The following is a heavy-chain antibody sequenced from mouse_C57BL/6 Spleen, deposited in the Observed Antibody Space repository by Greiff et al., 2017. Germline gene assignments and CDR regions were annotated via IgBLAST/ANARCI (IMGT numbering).Heavy chain of an antibody. J-gene: IGHJ2*01. CDR3: ARGEVREDFDY. V-gene: IGHV1-39*01. CDR1: GYSFTDYN. CDR2: INPNYGTT. D-gene: IGHD2-14*01. Sequence: EVKLMESGPELVKPGASVKISCKASGYSFTDYNMNWVKQSHGKSLEWIGVINPNYGTTSYNQQFKGKATLTVDQSSSTAYMQLNSLTSEDSAVYYCARGEVREDFDYWGQGTTLTVSS.